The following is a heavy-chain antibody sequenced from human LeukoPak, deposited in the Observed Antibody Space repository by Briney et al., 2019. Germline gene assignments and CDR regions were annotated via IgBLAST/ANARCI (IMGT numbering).Heavy chain of an antibody. D-gene: IGHD2-21*02. CDR2: INHSGST. V-gene: IGHV4-34*01. CDR1: GGSFSGYY. Sequence: SETLSLTCAVYGGSFSGYYWSWIRRPPGKGLEWIGEINHSGSTNYNPSLKSRVTISVDTSKNQFSLKLSSVTAADTAVYYCARGRVTFYYWGQGTLVTVSS. CDR3: ARGRVTFYY. J-gene: IGHJ4*02.